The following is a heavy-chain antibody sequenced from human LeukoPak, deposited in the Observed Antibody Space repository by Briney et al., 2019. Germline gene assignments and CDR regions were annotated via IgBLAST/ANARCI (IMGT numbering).Heavy chain of an antibody. CDR2: INPNSGGT. CDR1: GYTFTGFY. D-gene: IGHD6-6*01. Sequence: ASLKVSCAASGYTFTGFYMHWVRQAPGQGVGWVGWINPNSGGTNYAQKFQGRVTMTRDTSISTAYMELSRLRSDDTAMYYCAREHSSSSGKVFDYWGQGTLVTVSS. CDR3: AREHSSSSGKVFDY. J-gene: IGHJ4*02. V-gene: IGHV1-2*02.